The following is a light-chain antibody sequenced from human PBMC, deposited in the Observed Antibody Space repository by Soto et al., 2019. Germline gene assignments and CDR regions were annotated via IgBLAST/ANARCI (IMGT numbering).Light chain of an antibody. CDR1: QSVSSN. CDR2: GAS. J-gene: IGKJ4*01. V-gene: IGKV3-15*01. CDR3: QQYSNWPLT. Sequence: EIVMTQSPATLSVSPGEGATLSCRASQSVSSNLAWYQPKPGQAPRLLILGASTRATGIPARFSGSGSGTEFSLTISALQSEDFAIYYCQQYSNWPLTFGGGTKVGIK.